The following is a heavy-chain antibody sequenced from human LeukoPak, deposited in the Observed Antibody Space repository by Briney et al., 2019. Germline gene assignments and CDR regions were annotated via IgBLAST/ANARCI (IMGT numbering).Heavy chain of an antibody. Sequence: GGSLRLSCAASGFTFSSYGMHWVRQAPGKGLEWVAVISYDGSDKYYADSVKGRFTISRDNSKNTLYLQMNSLRAEDTAVYYCAKAPTWEYYYDSSGYPSYYFDYWGQGTLVTVSS. CDR1: GFTFSSYG. CDR2: ISYDGSDK. CDR3: AKAPTWEYYYDSSGYPSYYFDY. D-gene: IGHD3-22*01. V-gene: IGHV3-30*18. J-gene: IGHJ4*02.